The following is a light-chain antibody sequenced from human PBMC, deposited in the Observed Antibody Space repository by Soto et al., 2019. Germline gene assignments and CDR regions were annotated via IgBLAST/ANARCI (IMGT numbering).Light chain of an antibody. CDR3: QSYDSRVSKVV. CDR2: GNS. CDR1: SSNIGAGYD. Sequence: QSVLTQPPSVSGAPGQRVTISCTGSSSNIGAGYDVHWYQQRPGTAPKLLIYGNSNRPSGVPDRFSGSKSGTSASLAITGLQAEDEADYSCQSYDSRVSKVVFGGGTKLTVL. J-gene: IGLJ2*01. V-gene: IGLV1-40*01.